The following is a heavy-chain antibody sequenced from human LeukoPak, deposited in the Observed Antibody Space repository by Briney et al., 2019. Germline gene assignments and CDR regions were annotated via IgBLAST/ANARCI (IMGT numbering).Heavy chain of an antibody. CDR3: AVPRRNFSFDI. CDR2: IFYVGST. D-gene: IGHD3-9*01. Sequence: SETLSLTCTVSGDSIGSHYWSWIRQPPGKGLEWIGYIFYVGSTNYNPSLKSRVTISVDTSKNQFSLKLSSVTAADTAVYYCAVPRRNFSFDIWGQGTMVTVSS. V-gene: IGHV4-59*11. J-gene: IGHJ3*02. CDR1: GDSIGSHY.